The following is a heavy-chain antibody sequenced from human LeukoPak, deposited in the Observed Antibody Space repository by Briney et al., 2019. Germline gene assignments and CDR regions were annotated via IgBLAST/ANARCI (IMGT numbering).Heavy chain of an antibody. Sequence: GGSLTLSCAASGFTFSSYSMNWVRQAPGKWLEWVSSISSSSSYIYYADSVKGRFTISRDNAKNSLYLQMNSLRAEDTAVYYCARVGGYDSFDYWGQGTLVTVSS. CDR2: ISSSSSYI. D-gene: IGHD5-12*01. J-gene: IGHJ4*02. V-gene: IGHV3-21*01. CDR1: GFTFSSYS. CDR3: ARVGGYDSFDY.